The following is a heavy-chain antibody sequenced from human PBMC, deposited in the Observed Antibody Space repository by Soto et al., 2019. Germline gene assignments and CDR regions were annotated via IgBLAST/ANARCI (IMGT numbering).Heavy chain of an antibody. Sequence: SETLSLTCAVSGGSISSSNWWSWVRQPPGKGLEWIGEIYHSGSTNYNPSLKSRVTISVDKSKNQFSLKLSSVTAADTAVYYCARIYSSSWYYFDYWGQGTLVTVSS. J-gene: IGHJ4*02. CDR1: GGSISSSNW. V-gene: IGHV4-4*02. CDR2: IYHSGST. CDR3: ARIYSSSWYYFDY. D-gene: IGHD6-13*01.